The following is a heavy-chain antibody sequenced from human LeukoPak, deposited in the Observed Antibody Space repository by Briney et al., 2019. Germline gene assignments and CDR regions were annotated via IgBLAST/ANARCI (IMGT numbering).Heavy chain of an antibody. CDR2: IRYDGSNK. D-gene: IGHD2-2*01. Sequence: GGSLRLSCAASGFTFSSYGMHWVRQAPGKGLEWVAFIRYDGSNKYYADSVKGRFTISRDNSKNTLYLQMNSLRAEDTAVYYCAKRGIVVVPAAMGDYHYYYMDVWGKGTTVTVSS. CDR3: AKRGIVVVPAAMGDYHYYYMDV. V-gene: IGHV3-30*02. CDR1: GFTFSSYG. J-gene: IGHJ6*03.